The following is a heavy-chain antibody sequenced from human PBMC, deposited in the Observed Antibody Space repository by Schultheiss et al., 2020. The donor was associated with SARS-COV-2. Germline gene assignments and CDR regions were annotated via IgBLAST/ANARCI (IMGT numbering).Heavy chain of an antibody. Sequence: SETLSLSCAVHGGSFSGYYWTWLRQPPGKGLEWIGEINYSGSSFYNASLRSRVGIAIDLTQNHFSLTLTSVTAADSAVYYCARGYGNYGPGWFDPWGQGTLVTVSS. CDR2: INYSGSS. CDR3: ARGYGNYGPGWFDP. V-gene: IGHV4-34*01. CDR1: GGSFSGYY. D-gene: IGHD4-11*01. J-gene: IGHJ5*02.